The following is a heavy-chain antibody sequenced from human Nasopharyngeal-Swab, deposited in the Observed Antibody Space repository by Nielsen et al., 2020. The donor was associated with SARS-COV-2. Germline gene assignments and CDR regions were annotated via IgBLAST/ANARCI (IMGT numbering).Heavy chain of an antibody. D-gene: IGHD3-3*01. CDR1: GGTFSSYA. CDR2: IIPIFGTA. CDR3: ARGVALDFWSGRTPPFDY. J-gene: IGHJ4*02. Sequence: SVKVSCKASGGTFSSYAIIWVRQAPGQGLEWMGGIIPIFGTANYAQKFQGRVTITADESTSTAYMELSSLRSEDTAVYYCARGVALDFWSGRTPPFDYWGQGTLVTVSS. V-gene: IGHV1-69*13.